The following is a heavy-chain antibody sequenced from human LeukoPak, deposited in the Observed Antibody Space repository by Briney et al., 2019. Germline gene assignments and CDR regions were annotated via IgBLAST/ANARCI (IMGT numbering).Heavy chain of an antibody. CDR1: GGSISSSNW. CDR3: ARERSGSEIFARSFDI. Sequence: SETLSLTCGVSGGSISSSNWWSWVRQPPGKGLEWIGEIYHSGSTNYNPSLKSRITIQGEKSKNQFSLKLSSVTAADTAVYYCARERSGSEIFARSFDIWGQGTMVTVSS. V-gene: IGHV4-4*02. J-gene: IGHJ3*02. D-gene: IGHD3-3*01. CDR2: IYHSGST.